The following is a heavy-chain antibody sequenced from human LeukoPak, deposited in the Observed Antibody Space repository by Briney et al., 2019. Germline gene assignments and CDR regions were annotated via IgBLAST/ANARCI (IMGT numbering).Heavy chain of an antibody. Sequence: KSSETLSLTCSVSSGSVSSGSYCWSWIRQPPGKGLEWIGYIYYSGSTNYNPSLTSRVTISVDTSKNQFSLKLSSVTAADTAVYYCARNLGSNYNYYYYGMDVWGQGTTVTVSS. D-gene: IGHD4-11*01. J-gene: IGHJ6*02. CDR1: SGSVSSGSYC. V-gene: IGHV4-61*01. CDR2: IYYSGST. CDR3: ARNLGSNYNYYYYGMDV.